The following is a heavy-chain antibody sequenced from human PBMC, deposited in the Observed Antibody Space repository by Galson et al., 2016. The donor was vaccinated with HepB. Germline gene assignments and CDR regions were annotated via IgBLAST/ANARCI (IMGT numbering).Heavy chain of an antibody. D-gene: IGHD5/OR15-5a*01. V-gene: IGHV2-5*02. CDR3: AHREYKVYAVPFGY. CDR1: GFSLSTNGVN. J-gene: IGHJ4*02. CDR2: IYWDDDK. Sequence: PALVKPTQTLTLTCTFSGFSLSTNGVNMGWIRQPPGKALEWLALIYWDDDKRYSPSLRNRLTITKDTSKNQVVLTMTNMDPVYTATYYCAHREYKVYAVPFGYWCQGTLVTVTS.